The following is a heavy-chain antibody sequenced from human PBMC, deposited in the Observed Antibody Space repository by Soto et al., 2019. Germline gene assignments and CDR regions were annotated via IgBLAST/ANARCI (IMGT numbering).Heavy chain of an antibody. D-gene: IGHD2-8*01. V-gene: IGHV3-48*02. J-gene: IGHJ6*02. CDR1: GVTISRYS. Sequence: EVPLVESGGGLVQPGGSLRLSCAASGVTISRYSINWVRQAPGKGLEWFSYITSDSSTISYADSVKVRITVSSDNPKNPLYLQMNSLTDEDSAVYYCARVGRGVYGMDVWGQGTSVTVSS. CDR2: ITSDSSTI. CDR3: ARVGRGVYGMDV.